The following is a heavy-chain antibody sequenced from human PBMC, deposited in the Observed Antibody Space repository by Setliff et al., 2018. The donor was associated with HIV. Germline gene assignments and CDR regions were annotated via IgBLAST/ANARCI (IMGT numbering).Heavy chain of an antibody. CDR2: IYTTGST. J-gene: IGHJ3*02. CDR1: GGSMSTHY. CDR3: AIGSPFDGFDM. D-gene: IGHD1-26*01. V-gene: IGHV4-59*11. Sequence: SETLSLTCTVSGGSMSTHYWSWIRQTPGKGLEWIGHIYTTGSTHYNPSIRSRVTISIDTSKSHFSLRLKSVTAADTALYYCAIGSPFDGFDMWGQGTMVTVSS.